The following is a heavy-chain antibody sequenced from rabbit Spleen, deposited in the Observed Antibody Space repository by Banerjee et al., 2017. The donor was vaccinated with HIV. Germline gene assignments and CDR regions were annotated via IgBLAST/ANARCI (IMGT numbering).Heavy chain of an antibody. Sequence: QEQLVESGGGLVKPGASLTLTCKASGFSFSNKAVMCWVRQAPGKGLEWIACIYTGDDNTYYANWAKGRFTISKTSSTTVTLQMTSLTAADTATYFCARLSYGDYGAIPYYFDLWGPGTLVTVS. CDR2: IYTGDDNT. D-gene: IGHD2-1*01. CDR3: ARLSYGDYGAIPYYFDL. V-gene: IGHV1S45*01. CDR1: GFSFSNKAV. J-gene: IGHJ4*01.